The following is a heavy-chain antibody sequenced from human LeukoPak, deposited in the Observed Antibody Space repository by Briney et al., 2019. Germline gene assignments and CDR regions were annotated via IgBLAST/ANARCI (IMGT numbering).Heavy chain of an antibody. CDR2: ISSSGGTI. Sequence: GGSLRLSCAASGFTFSDYYMSWIRQAPGKGLEWVSYISSSGGTIYYADSVKGRFTISRDNAKNSLYLQMNSLRAEDTAVYYCARVGLELDQEYYFDYWGQGTLVSVSS. CDR3: ARVGLELDQEYYFDY. V-gene: IGHV3-11*04. CDR1: GFTFSDYY. D-gene: IGHD1-7*01. J-gene: IGHJ4*02.